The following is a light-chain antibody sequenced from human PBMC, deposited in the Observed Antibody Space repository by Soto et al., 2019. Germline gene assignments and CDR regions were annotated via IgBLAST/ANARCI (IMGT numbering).Light chain of an antibody. CDR3: SSYTSSSTMYVV. V-gene: IGLV2-14*01. J-gene: IGLJ2*01. CDR2: DVS. Sequence: QSALTQPASVSGSPGQSITISCTGTSSDVGGYNYVSWYQQHPGTAPKLMIYDVSNRPSGVSDRFSGSKSGNTASLTISGLQAEDEDDYYCSSYTSSSTMYVVFGGGTKLTVL. CDR1: SSDVGGYNY.